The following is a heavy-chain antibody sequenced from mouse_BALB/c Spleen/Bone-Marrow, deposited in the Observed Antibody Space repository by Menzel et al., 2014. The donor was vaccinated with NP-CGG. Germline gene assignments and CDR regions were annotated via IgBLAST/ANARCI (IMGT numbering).Heavy chain of an antibody. CDR3: ARELGRGFAY. CDR1: GYAFTNYW. CDR2: INPGSGDI. J-gene: IGHJ3*01. D-gene: IGHD4-1*01. V-gene: IGHV1-54*01. Sequence: VQLQQSGVELVRPGTSVKVSCKASGYAFTNYWIEWVKQRPGQGLEWIGVINPGSGDINYNEKFKGKATLTADKSSNTAYMQLSSLTSDDSAVYFCARELGRGFAYWGQGTLVTVSA.